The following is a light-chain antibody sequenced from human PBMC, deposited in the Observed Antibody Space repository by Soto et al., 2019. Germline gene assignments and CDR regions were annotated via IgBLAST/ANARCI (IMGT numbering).Light chain of an antibody. V-gene: IGLV2-14*01. CDR3: SSYSTGSTLVV. Sequence: QSVLAQPASVSGSPGQSITISCTGSSTDVGGNKYVSWYQQHPGKAPKLIIYEVSYRPSGVSNRFSGSKSGNTASLTTSGLRAEDEADYYCSSYSTGSTLVVFGSGTKGTVL. CDR1: STDVGGNKY. J-gene: IGLJ1*01. CDR2: EVS.